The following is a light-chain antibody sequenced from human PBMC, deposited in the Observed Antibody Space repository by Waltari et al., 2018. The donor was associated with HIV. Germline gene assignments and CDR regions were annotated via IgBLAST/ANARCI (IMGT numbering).Light chain of an antibody. J-gene: IGKJ3*01. V-gene: IGKV3-15*01. CDR3: QQYQNWPLT. CDR2: GAS. CDR1: QNIKNN. Sequence: EIVMTQSPATLSATPGVRATLSCRASQNIKNNLALYQQKPGQATRRLIHGASTTDTGIAARCSGSGSGTEVSLTIGSLQSEDFAVYYCQQYQNWPLTFGPGTRVEMK.